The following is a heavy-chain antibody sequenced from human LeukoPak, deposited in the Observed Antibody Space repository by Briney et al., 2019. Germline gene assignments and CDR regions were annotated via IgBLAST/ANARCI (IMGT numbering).Heavy chain of an antibody. CDR2: IYSGGST. CDR1: GFTVSSNY. V-gene: IGHV3-53*01. CDR3: ARDRRGSSGRGPHSFDY. D-gene: IGHD6-6*01. J-gene: IGHJ4*02. Sequence: PGGSLRLSCAASGFTVSSNYMSWVRRAPGKGLEWVSVIYSGGSTYYADSVKGRFTISRDNSKNTLYLQMNSLRAEDTAVYYCARDRRGSSGRGPHSFDYWGQGTLVTVSS.